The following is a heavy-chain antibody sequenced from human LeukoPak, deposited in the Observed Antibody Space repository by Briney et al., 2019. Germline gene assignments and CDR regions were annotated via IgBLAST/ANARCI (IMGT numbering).Heavy chain of an antibody. J-gene: IGHJ4*02. CDR2: INPNSGGT. Sequence: ASVKVSCKASGYTFTGYYMHWVRQAPGQGLEWMGWINPNSGGTNYAQKFQGRVTMTRDTSIRTAYMELSRLTSDDTAVYYCATADSSGFYLGAVNYWGQGTRVTVSS. CDR3: ATADSSGFYLGAVNY. D-gene: IGHD3-22*01. V-gene: IGHV1-2*02. CDR1: GYTFTGYY.